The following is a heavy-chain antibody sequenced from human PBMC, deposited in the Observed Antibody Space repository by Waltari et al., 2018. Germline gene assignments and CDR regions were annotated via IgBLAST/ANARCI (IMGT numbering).Heavy chain of an antibody. CDR1: GFTFSSYS. Sequence: EVQLVESGGGLVQPGGSLRLYCADAGFTFSSYSMKWVRQAPGKGLEWISYISTSSSPIYYADSVKGRFTISRDNAKNSLYLQMNSLRAEDTAVYYCARGRVNGYMDVWGKGTTVTVSS. CDR3: ARGRVNGYMDV. D-gene: IGHD3-10*01. V-gene: IGHV3-48*04. CDR2: ISTSSSPI. J-gene: IGHJ6*03.